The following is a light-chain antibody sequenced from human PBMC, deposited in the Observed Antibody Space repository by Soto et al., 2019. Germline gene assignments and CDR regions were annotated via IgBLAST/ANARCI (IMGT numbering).Light chain of an antibody. CDR2: GGS. CDR3: PQYCRSPHT. V-gene: IGKV3-20*01. J-gene: IGKJ4*01. Sequence: EIVLTQSPGTLSLSPGETATLSCRTSQRVSSNSFAWYQQRPGQAPRLLIYGGSVWATGIPDRFSGSGYGAHFTLTFISQDPEDLPVYYGPQYCRSPHTFGGGTRVE. CDR1: QRVSSNS.